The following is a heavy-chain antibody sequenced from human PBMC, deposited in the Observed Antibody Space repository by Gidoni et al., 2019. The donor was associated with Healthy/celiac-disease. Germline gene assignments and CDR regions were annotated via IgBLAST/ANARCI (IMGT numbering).Heavy chain of an antibody. CDR2: INPNSGAT. V-gene: IGHV1-2*06. Sequence: QVQLVQSGAEVKKHGASVTVSCKASGYTVTDYYIHWVRQAPGQGLEWMGRINPNSGATKFAQKFQARITMTRVTPIRTAYMELSRLRSDDTAVYYCARGTSGSDLYFDYWGQGTLVTVSS. D-gene: IGHD1-26*01. CDR1: GYTVTDYY. J-gene: IGHJ4*02. CDR3: ARGTSGSDLYFDY.